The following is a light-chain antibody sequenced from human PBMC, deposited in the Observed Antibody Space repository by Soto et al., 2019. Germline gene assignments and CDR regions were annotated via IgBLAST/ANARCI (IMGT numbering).Light chain of an antibody. CDR1: QSVGSW. CDR3: QQYNTYSPT. V-gene: IGKV1-5*03. Sequence: DIQMTQSPSTLSASIGDRVTITCRASQSVGSWLAWYQRRPGKAPKLLIYMASTLEGGVPSRFSGSGSGTEFTLTISSLQPDDFETYYCQQYNTYSPTFGQGTRVEI. J-gene: IGKJ1*01. CDR2: MAS.